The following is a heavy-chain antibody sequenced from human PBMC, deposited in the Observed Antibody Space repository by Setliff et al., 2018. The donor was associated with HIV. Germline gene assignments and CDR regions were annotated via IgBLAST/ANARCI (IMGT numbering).Heavy chain of an antibody. Sequence: SETLSLTCAVYGGSFSGYSWSWIRQPPGKGLEWIGEINHSGGTNYNPSLTSRVSISLDTSKNQFSLNLSSVTVADSAVFYCARGGRKDLADYWGQGTQVTVSS. CDR2: INHSGGT. V-gene: IGHV4-34*09. CDR1: GGSFSGYS. CDR3: ARGGRKDLADY. J-gene: IGHJ4*02.